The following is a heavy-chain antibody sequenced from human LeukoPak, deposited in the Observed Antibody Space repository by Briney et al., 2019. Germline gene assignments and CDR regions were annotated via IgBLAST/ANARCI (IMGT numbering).Heavy chain of an antibody. V-gene: IGHV3-64D*09. CDR3: VKGLDYVSPNYFDY. Sequence: PGGSLRLPCSASGFTFSSYAMHWVRQAPGKGLEYVSAISSNGGSTYYADSVEGRFTISRDNSKNTLYLQMSSLRAEDTAVYYCVKGLDYVSPNYFDYWGQGTLVTVSS. CDR1: GFTFSSYA. CDR2: ISSNGGST. D-gene: IGHD3-16*01. J-gene: IGHJ4*02.